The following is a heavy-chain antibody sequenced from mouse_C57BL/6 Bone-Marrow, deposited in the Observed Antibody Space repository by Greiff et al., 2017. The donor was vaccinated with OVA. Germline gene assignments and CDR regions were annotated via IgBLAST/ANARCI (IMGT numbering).Heavy chain of an antibody. CDR2: IDPSDSYT. J-gene: IGHJ2*01. D-gene: IGHD1-1*01. Sequence: VQLQQSGAELLKPGASVKLSCKASGYTFTSYWMQWVKQRPGQGLEWIGEIDPSDSYTNYNQKFKGKATLTVDTSSSTAYMQLSSLTSEDSAVYYCARQRKITTVVGDVDYWGQGTTLTVSS. V-gene: IGHV1-50*01. CDR1: GYTFTSYW. CDR3: ARQRKITTVVGDVDY.